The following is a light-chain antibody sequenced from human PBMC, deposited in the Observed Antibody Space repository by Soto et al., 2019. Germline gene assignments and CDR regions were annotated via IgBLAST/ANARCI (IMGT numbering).Light chain of an antibody. CDR2: LGS. CDR3: MQALQAPPT. J-gene: IGKJ2*01. CDR1: QSLLHSNGYNY. Sequence: DIVMTQSPLSLPVTPGEPASISCRSSQSLLHSNGYNYLDWYLPKPGQSPQLLIYLGSNRASGVPDRFMGSGAGTDFTLKISRVVAEDVGVYYCMQALQAPPTFGQGTKLEIQ. V-gene: IGKV2-28*01.